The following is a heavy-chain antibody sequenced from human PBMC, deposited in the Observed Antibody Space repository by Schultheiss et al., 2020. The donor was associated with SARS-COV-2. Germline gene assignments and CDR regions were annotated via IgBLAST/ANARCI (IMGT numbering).Heavy chain of an antibody. J-gene: IGHJ6*02. CDR2: ITGSGDST. CDR1: GFTFSSYA. Sequence: GGSLRLSCAASGFTFSSYAMSWVRQAPGKGLEWVSSITGSGDSTYYADSVKGRFTLSRDNSKNTLYLQMNSLRAEDTAVYYCAKTALWAGLQSVWGQGTTVTVSS. CDR3: AKTALWAGLQSV. D-gene: IGHD2-21*02. V-gene: IGHV3-23*01.